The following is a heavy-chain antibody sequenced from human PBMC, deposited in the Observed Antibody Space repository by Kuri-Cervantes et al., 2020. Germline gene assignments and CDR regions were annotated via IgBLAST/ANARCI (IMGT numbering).Heavy chain of an antibody. J-gene: IGHJ6*02. CDR1: GGTFSSYT. CDR2: IIPILGIA. D-gene: IGHD3-10*01. Sequence: SVKVSCKASGGTFSSYTISWVRQAPGQGLEWMGRIIPILGIANYAQKFQGRVTITADKSTSTAYMELSSLRSEDTAVYYFARDIEKGSYGSGSYPDAGRGYYYGMDVWGQGTTVTVSS. CDR3: ARDIEKGSYGSGSYPDAGRGYYYGMDV. V-gene: IGHV1-69*04.